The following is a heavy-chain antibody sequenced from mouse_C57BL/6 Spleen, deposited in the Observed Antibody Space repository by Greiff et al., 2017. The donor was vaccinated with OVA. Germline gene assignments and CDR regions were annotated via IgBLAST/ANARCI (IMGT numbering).Heavy chain of an antibody. D-gene: IGHD1-1*01. CDR3: ARRPSLGSSHAMDY. CDR2: IDPSDSYT. CDR1: GYTFTSYW. J-gene: IGHJ4*01. Sequence: QVQLQQPGAELVKPGASVKLSCKASGYTFTSYWMQWVKQRPGQGLEWIGEIDPSDSYTNYNQKFKGKATLTVDTSSSTAYMQLSSLTSEDSAVYYCARRPSLGSSHAMDYWGQGTSVTVSS. V-gene: IGHV1-50*01.